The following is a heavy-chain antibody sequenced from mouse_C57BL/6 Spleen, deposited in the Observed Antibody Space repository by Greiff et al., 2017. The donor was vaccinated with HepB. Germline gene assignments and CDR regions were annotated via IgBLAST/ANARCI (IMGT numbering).Heavy chain of an antibody. CDR3: ARHGPYFDY. CDR1: GFTFSSYG. CDR2: ISSGGSYT. V-gene: IGHV5-6*01. Sequence: EVKVVESGGDLVKPGGSLKLSCAASGFTFSSYGMSWVRQTPDKRLEWVATISSGGSYTYYPDSVKGRFTISRDNAKNTLYLQMSSLKSEDTAMYYCARHGPYFDYWGQGTTLTVSS. J-gene: IGHJ2*01.